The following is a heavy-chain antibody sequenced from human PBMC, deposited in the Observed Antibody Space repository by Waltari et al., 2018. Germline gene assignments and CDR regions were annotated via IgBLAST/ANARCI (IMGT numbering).Heavy chain of an antibody. Sequence: QVQLVQSGAEVKKPGSSVKVSCKASGGTFSSYAISWVRQAPGQGLEWMGGIIPIFGTATYAQKFQGRVTITADKSTSTAYMELSSLRSEDTAVYYCAHSSSRGWRDYYYMDVWGKGTTVTVSS. CDR2: IIPIFGTA. CDR3: AHSSSRGWRDYYYMDV. CDR1: GGTFSSYA. D-gene: IGHD6-6*01. V-gene: IGHV1-69*14. J-gene: IGHJ6*03.